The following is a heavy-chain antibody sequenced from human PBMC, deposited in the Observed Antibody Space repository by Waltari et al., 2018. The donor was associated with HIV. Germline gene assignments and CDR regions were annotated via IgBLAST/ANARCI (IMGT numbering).Heavy chain of an antibody. CDR1: GYTFLSYG. D-gene: IGHD1-26*01. J-gene: IGHJ4*02. Sequence: QVHLVQSGAEMKKPGASVKVSCKASGYTFLSYGLSWVRQAPGHGLEWMGWISTYNANTNYAQSLQGRVTMTTDTSTTTAYMELRSLTSDDTAVYHCARDGLRYSGTFYSDYWGQGTLVTVSS. CDR3: ARDGLRYSGTFYSDY. V-gene: IGHV1-18*01. CDR2: ISTYNANT.